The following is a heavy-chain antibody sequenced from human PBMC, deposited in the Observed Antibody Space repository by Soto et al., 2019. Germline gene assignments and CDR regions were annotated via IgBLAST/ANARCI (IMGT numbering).Heavy chain of an antibody. Sequence: SETLSLTCAVYGGSFSGYYWSWIRQPPGKGLEWIGEINHSESTNYNPSLKSRVTMSVDTYTNQFSLKMNAVTAADTAVYYCKRHEGGAAAHRPLDYWGQGTLVTVSS. V-gene: IGHV4-34*01. D-gene: IGHD6-13*01. CDR2: INHSEST. CDR1: GGSFSGYY. J-gene: IGHJ4*02. CDR3: KRHEGGAAAHRPLDY.